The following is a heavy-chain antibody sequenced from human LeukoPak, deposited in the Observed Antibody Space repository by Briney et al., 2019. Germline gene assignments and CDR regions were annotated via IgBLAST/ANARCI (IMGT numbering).Heavy chain of an antibody. Sequence: GGSLRLSCAASGFTFRNYWMSWVRQAPGKGLEWVANIRGDGREKNYVDSVKGRFTISRDNPKNSLYLQMDSPRAEDTAVYYCARFGHADGMDVWGQGTTVTVSS. CDR2: IRGDGREK. J-gene: IGHJ6*02. V-gene: IGHV3-7*04. D-gene: IGHD3-16*01. CDR3: ARFGHADGMDV. CDR1: GFTFRNYW.